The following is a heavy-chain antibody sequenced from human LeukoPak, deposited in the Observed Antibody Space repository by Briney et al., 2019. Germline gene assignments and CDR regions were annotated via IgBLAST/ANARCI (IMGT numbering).Heavy chain of an antibody. CDR2: LSGSGGGT. CDR1: GITLSNYG. CDR3: AKLGVVIRVILVGFHKEAYYFDS. Sequence: GGSLRLSCAVSGITLSNYGMSWVRQAPGKGLEWVAGLSGSGGGTNYADSVKGRFTISRDNRKNTLYLQMNSLRAEDTAVYFCAKLGVVIRVILVGFHKEAYYFDSWGQGALVTVSS. D-gene: IGHD3-22*01. V-gene: IGHV3-23*01. J-gene: IGHJ4*02.